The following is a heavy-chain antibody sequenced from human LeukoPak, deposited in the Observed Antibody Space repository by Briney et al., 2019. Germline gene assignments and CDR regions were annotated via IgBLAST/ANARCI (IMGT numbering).Heavy chain of an antibody. CDR3: ARDLPYGISDYPPGI. D-gene: IGHD3-22*01. CDR2: ISSRGITI. V-gene: IGHV3-48*04. CDR1: GFTFSSYN. Sequence: GRSLRLSCAASGFTFSSYNMNWVRQAPGKGLEWVSYISSRGITIYYADSVRGRFAISRDNAKNSLYLQMNSLRAEDTAVYYCARDLPYGISDYPPGIWGQGTLVTVSS. J-gene: IGHJ4*02.